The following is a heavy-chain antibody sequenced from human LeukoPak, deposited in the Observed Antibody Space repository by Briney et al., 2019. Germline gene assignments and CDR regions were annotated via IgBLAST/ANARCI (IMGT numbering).Heavy chain of an antibody. D-gene: IGHD1-1*01. J-gene: IGHJ4*02. CDR2: IYASGST. Sequence: KPSETLSLTCTVSSGSISGSYYWSWIRQPAGKGLEWIGRIYASGSTSYDPSLKSLVTISVDKSNNQFSLMVTSVTAADTAVYYCARGKQNAVDYWGQGILVTVSS. V-gene: IGHV4-4*07. CDR1: SGSISGSYY. CDR3: ARGKQNAVDY.